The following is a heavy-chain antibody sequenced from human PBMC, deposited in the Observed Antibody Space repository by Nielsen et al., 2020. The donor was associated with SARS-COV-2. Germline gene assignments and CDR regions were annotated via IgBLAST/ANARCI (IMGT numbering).Heavy chain of an antibody. J-gene: IGHJ3*02. CDR3: ARVAYDFWSGYYKINAFDI. CDR2: INPSGGST. Sequence: WVRQAPGQGLEWMGIINPSGGSTSYAQKFQGRVTMTRDTSTSTVYMELSSLRSEDTAVYYCARVAYDFWSGYYKINAFDIWGQGTMVTVS. V-gene: IGHV1-46*01. D-gene: IGHD3-3*01.